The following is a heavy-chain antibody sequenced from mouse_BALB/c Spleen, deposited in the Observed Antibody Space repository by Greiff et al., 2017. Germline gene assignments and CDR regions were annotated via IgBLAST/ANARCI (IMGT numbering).Heavy chain of an antibody. CDR3: ANDYDGGAY. V-gene: IGHV1S41*01. Sequence: DLVKPGASVKLSCKASGYTFTSYWINWIKQRPGQGLEWIGRIATGSGSTYYNEMFKGKATLTVDTSSSTAYIQLSSLSSEDSAVYFCANDYDGGAYWGQGTLVTVSA. D-gene: IGHD2-4*01. CDR1: GYTFTSYW. CDR2: IATGSGST. J-gene: IGHJ3*01.